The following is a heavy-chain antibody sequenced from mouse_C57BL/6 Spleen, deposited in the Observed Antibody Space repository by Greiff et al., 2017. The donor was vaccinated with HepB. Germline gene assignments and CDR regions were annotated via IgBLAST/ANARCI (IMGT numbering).Heavy chain of an antibody. CDR3: ARGVITTVVGPDWYFDV. J-gene: IGHJ1*03. V-gene: IGHV1-85*01. D-gene: IGHD1-1*01. CDR1: GYTFTSYD. CDR2: IYPRDGST. Sequence: QVQLQQSGPELVKPGASVKLSCKASGYTFTSYDINWVKQRPGQGLEWIGWIYPRDGSTKYNEKFKGKATLTVDTSSSTAYMELHSLTSEDSAVYFCARGVITTVVGPDWYFDVWGTGTTVTVSS.